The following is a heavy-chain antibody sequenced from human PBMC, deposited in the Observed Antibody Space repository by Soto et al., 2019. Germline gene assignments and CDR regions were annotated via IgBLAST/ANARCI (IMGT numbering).Heavy chain of an antibody. CDR2: INNDGSDT. D-gene: IGHD2-2*03. Sequence: EVLWVESGGGLVQPGESLRLSCAASGFAFGSYWMHLVRQVPGKGLELVSRINNDGSDTNYADSVKGRFTISRDNARNTLFLQLDTLRAAYTALYYCVRGPLDLAMWAGARLYWGKGGLVTVYS. V-gene: IGHV3-74*01. J-gene: IGHJ1*01. CDR1: GFAFGSYW. CDR3: VRGPLDLAMWAGARLY.